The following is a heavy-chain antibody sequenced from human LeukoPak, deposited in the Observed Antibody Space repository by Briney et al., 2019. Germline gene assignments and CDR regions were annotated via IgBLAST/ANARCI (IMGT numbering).Heavy chain of an antibody. CDR1: GGSFSGYY. CDR3: ARTQSYGSGSYDKSPRYFDY. Sequence: SETLSLTCAVYGGSFSGYYWSWIRQPPGKGLEWIGEINHSGSTNYNPSLKSRVTISVDTSKNQFSLKLSSVTAADTAVYYCARTQSYGSGSYDKSPRYFDYWGQGTLVTVSS. V-gene: IGHV4-34*01. CDR2: INHSGST. J-gene: IGHJ4*02. D-gene: IGHD3-10*01.